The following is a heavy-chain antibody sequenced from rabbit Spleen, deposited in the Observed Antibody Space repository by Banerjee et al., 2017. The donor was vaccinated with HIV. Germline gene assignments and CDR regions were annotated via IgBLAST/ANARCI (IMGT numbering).Heavy chain of an antibody. J-gene: IGHJ4*01. CDR2: INAATGRP. D-gene: IGHD2-1*01. CDR3: ARGSATMTMVITGYYLAL. V-gene: IGHV1S45*01. CDR1: GFSFGDRDV. Sequence: QEQLVESGGGLVQPTGSLTLTCKASGFSFGDRDVMCWVRQAPGKGLEWIACINAATGRPVYATWAKGRFTISRTSSTTVTLQMTSLTAADRAAYFCARGSATMTMVITGYYLALWGPGTLVTVS.